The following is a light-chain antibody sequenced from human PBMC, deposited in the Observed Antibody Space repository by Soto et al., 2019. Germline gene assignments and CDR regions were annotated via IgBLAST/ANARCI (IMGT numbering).Light chain of an antibody. CDR1: SSNIGSNT. CDR3: AAWDDSLNGRYV. J-gene: IGLJ1*01. V-gene: IGLV1-44*01. Sequence: QSVVTQPPCASGTPGQRVTISCSGSSSNIGSNTVNWYQQLPGTAPKLLIYSNNQRPSGVPDRFSGSKSGTSASLAISGLQSEDEADYYCAAWDDSLNGRYVFGTGTKVTVL. CDR2: SNN.